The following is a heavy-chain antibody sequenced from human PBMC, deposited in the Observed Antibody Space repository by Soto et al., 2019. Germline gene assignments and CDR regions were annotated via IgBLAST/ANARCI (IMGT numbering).Heavy chain of an antibody. CDR2: IYYSGST. D-gene: IGHD6-13*01. J-gene: IGHJ4*02. V-gene: IGHV4-39*01. CDR1: GGSISSSSYY. CDR3: ARLTRNHTPGTDN. Sequence: QLQLQESGPGLVKPSETLSLTCTVSGGSISSSSYYWGWIRQPPGKGLEWIGSIYYSGSTYYNPSLKSRVTISVDTSKNQFSLKLSSVTAADTAVYYCARLTRNHTPGTDNWGQGTLVTVSS.